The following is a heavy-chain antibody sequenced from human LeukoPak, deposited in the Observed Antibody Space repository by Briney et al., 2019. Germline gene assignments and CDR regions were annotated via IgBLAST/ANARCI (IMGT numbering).Heavy chain of an antibody. V-gene: IGHV3-21*04. CDR2: ISTGGSYI. CDR3: ARYSCPNGVCYYFDY. CDR1: GFTFSTYS. D-gene: IGHD2-8*01. J-gene: IGHJ4*02. Sequence: GGSLRLSCAASGFTFSTYSMNWVRQAPGKGLEWVSSISTGGSYIYYADSVKGRFTLSRDNAKNSLYLQMNSLRAEDTAVYYCARYSCPNGVCYYFDYWGQGTLVTVSS.